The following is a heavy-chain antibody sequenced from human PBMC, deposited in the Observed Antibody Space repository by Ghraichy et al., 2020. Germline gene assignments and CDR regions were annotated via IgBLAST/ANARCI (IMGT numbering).Heavy chain of an antibody. CDR2: ISYGESI. V-gene: IGHV4-39*01. CDR3: ARHALRGTTWFDP. J-gene: IGHJ5*02. D-gene: IGHD1-1*01. CDR1: GGSVSSSSYF. Sequence: SETLSLTCTVSGGSVSSSSYFWGWIRQPPGKGLEWIGSISYGESIYYNPSLNSRVIISVDTSKNRFSLKLTSVTAADTAVYYCARHALRGTTWFDPWGQGTLVTVSS.